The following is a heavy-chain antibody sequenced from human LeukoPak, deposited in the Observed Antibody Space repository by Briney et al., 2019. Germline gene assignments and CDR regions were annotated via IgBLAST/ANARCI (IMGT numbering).Heavy chain of an antibody. Sequence: GGSLRLSCAASGFTFTSYTMNWVRQAPGKGLEWVASIGTTSTFIHYADSVKGRFTISRDNAKDSLFLQMNSLRAEDTAVYYCAKAHPGFDYWGQGALATVS. V-gene: IGHV3-21*01. CDR2: IGTTSTFI. CDR1: GFTFTSYT. J-gene: IGHJ4*02. CDR3: AKAHPGFDY.